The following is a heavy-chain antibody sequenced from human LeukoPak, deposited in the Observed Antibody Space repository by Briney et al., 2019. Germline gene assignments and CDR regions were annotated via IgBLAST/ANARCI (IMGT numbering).Heavy chain of an antibody. CDR3: ARDGARRYYGSGSYLYYYYYYGMDV. D-gene: IGHD3-10*01. J-gene: IGHJ6*02. CDR2: IYHSGST. CDR1: GGSIGGSNW. V-gene: IGHV4-4*02. Sequence: SETLSLTCAVSGGSIGGSNWWSWVRQPPGKGLEWIGEIYHSGSTNYNPSLKSRVTISVDKSKNQFSLKLSSVTAADTAVYYCARDGARRYYGSGSYLYYYYYYGMDVWGQGTTVTVSS.